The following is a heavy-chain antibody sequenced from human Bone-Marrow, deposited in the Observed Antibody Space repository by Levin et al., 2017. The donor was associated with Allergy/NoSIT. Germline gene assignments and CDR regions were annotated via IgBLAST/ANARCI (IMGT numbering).Heavy chain of an antibody. V-gene: IGHV3-33*01. CDR3: ATDSSRCSPKYYFDY. CDR2: IWSDGNDK. J-gene: IGHJ4*02. D-gene: IGHD3-22*01. Sequence: GGSLRLSCAASGFNFNDYAMHWVRQAPGKGLEWVAVIWSDGNDKSFADSVKGRFTISRDNSKNSLFLQMNSLRAEDTAVYYCATDSSRCSPKYYFDYWGQGTLVTVSS. CDR1: GFNFNDYA.